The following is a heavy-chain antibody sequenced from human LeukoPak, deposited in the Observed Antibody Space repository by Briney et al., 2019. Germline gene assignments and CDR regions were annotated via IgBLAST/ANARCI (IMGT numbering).Heavy chain of an antibody. J-gene: IGHJ6*03. D-gene: IGHD3-3*01. CDR2: IKQDGSEK. CDR3: ARAAVYDFWSGYHYYYYMDV. Sequence: GGSLRLSCAASGFTFSSYWMSWVRQAPGKGLEWVANIKQDGSEKYYVDSVKGRFTISRDNAKNSLYLQMNSLRAEDTAVYYCARAAVYDFWSGYHYYYYMDVWGKGTTVTVSS. CDR1: GFTFSSYW. V-gene: IGHV3-7*03.